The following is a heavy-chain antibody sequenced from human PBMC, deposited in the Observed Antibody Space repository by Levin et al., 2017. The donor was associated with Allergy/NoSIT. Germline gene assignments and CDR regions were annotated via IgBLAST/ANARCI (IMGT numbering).Heavy chain of an antibody. D-gene: IGHD5/OR15-5a*01. CDR1: GFTFSSYS. CDR2: IDSATTAI. V-gene: IGHV3-48*02. CDR3: ARDMYTTGWAYYYAMDV. Sequence: ASVKVSCVASGFTFSSYSMNWVRQAPGKGLEWISYIDSATTAIYYADSVKGRFTISRDNAQNSLYLQMNSLRDEDMAVYYCARDMYTTGWAYYYAMDVWGQGTSVTVSS. J-gene: IGHJ6*02.